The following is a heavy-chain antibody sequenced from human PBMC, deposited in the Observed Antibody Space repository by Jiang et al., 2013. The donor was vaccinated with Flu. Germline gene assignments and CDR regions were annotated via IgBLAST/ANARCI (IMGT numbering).Heavy chain of an antibody. D-gene: IGHD5-12*01. V-gene: IGHV4-39*07. Sequence: EWIGSIYYSGSTYYNPSLKSRVTISVDTSKNQFSLKLSSVTAADTAVYYCARDIGVRVATTLDYWGQGTLVTVSS. J-gene: IGHJ4*02. CDR2: IYYSGST. CDR3: ARDIGVRVATTLDY.